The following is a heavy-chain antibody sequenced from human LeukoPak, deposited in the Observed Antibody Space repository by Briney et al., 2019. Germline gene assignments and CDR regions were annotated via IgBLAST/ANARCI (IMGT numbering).Heavy chain of an antibody. D-gene: IGHD3-22*01. J-gene: IGHJ2*01. V-gene: IGHV3-7*01. CDR3: ASRIPNYYDSSVYYPTTRFWYFDL. CDR1: GFTFSSYW. Sequence: GGSLRLSCAASGFTFSSYWMSWVRQAPGKGLEWVANIKQDGSEKYYVDSVKGRFTFSRDNAKNSLYLQMNSLRAEDTAVYYCASRIPNYYDSSVYYPTTRFWYFDLWGRGTLVTVSS. CDR2: IKQDGSEK.